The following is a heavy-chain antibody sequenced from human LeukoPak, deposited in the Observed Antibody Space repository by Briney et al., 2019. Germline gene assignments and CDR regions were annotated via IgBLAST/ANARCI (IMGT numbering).Heavy chain of an antibody. D-gene: IGHD3-22*01. CDR2: IIPIFGTA. V-gene: IGHV1-69*01. CDR1: GGTFSSYA. J-gene: IGHJ4*02. Sequence: GASVKVSCKASGGTFSSYAISWVRQAPGQGLEWMGGIIPIFGTANYAQKFQGRVTITADESTSTAYMELSRLRSDDTAVYYCARVSAYYFDSSGYYIDYWGQGTLVTVSS. CDR3: ARVSAYYFDSSGYYIDY.